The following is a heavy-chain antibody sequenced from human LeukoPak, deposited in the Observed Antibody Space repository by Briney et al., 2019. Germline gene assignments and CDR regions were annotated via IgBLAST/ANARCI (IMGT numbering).Heavy chain of an antibody. Sequence: PGGSLRLSCAASGFTFSNTWMHWLRQAPGKGPVWVSNILSDGSITTYAAHVNGRFTISRDNAKNMVYRQMNSLRAEDTGVYFCAADGGYAFQIWRRATMV. CDR1: GFTFSNTW. J-gene: IGHJ3*02. CDR3: AADGGYAFQI. V-gene: IGHV3-74*01. CDR2: ILSDGSIT.